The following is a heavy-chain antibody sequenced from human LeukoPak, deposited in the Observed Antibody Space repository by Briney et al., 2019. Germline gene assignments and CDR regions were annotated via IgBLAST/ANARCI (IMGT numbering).Heavy chain of an antibody. D-gene: IGHD4-17*01. Sequence: GGSLRLSCAASGFTFDDYTMHWVRQAPGKGLEWVSLISWDGGKTSYADSVKGRFTISRENAKNSLYLQMNSLTAGDTAVYYCARDFKAGDGHWSFDLWGRGILVTVFS. V-gene: IGHV3-43*01. CDR2: ISWDGGKT. CDR1: GFTFDDYT. CDR3: ARDFKAGDGHWSFDL. J-gene: IGHJ2*01.